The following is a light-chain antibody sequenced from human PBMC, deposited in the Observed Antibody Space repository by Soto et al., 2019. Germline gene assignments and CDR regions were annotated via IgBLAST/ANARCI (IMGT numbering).Light chain of an antibody. V-gene: IGKV1-27*01. Sequence: DIQLTQSPSSLSASVGDKVTITCRASQGISTYLAWYQQKPGKVPTLLIYYASTLQSGVPSRFSGSGSGTAFTLTISSLQPEDVATYYCQSYYSAPWTFGQGTKVEIK. CDR2: YAS. CDR3: QSYYSAPWT. CDR1: QGISTY. J-gene: IGKJ1*01.